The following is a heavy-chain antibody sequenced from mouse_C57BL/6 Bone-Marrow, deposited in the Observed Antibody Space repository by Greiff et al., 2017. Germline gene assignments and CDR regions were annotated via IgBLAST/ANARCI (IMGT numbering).Heavy chain of an antibody. Sequence: EVKLVESGGDLVKPGGSLKLSCAASGFTFSSYGMSWVRQTPDKRLEWVATISSGGSYTYYPDSVKGRFTSSRDNAKNTLYLQMSSLKSEDTAMYYCASPRRAWFAYCGQGTLVTVSA. V-gene: IGHV5-6*01. CDR1: GFTFSSYG. D-gene: IGHD2-10*02. CDR3: ASPRRAWFAY. J-gene: IGHJ3*01. CDR2: ISSGGSYT.